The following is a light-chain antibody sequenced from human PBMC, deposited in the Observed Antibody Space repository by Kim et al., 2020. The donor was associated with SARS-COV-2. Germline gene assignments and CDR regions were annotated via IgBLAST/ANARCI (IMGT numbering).Light chain of an antibody. CDR2: LNSDGSH. CDR3: QTWGTGIRV. V-gene: IGLV4-69*01. CDR1: SGHSSHA. Sequence: SVKLTCTLSSGHSSHAIAWHQQQPEKGPRYLMKLNSDGSHCKGDGIPDRFSGSSSGAERYLTISSLQSEDEADYYCQTWGTGIRVFGGGTQLTVL. J-gene: IGLJ3*02.